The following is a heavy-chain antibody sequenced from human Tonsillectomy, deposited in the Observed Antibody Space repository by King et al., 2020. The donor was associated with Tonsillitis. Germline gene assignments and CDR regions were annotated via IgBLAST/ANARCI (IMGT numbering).Heavy chain of an antibody. CDR3: TRVPSGGADFHY. D-gene: IGHD3-16*01. J-gene: IGHJ4*02. CDR2: IRRNAYGGTT. CDR1: GFRLGDYA. Sequence: VQLVESGGDLVQPGRSLRLACTTSGFRLGDYAVTWFRQAPGRGLEWIGFIRRNAYGGTTEFTASVKGRFTISRDEYKGIAYLQMSSLKTEDTGIYYCTRVPSGGADFHYWGQGTPVTVSS. V-gene: IGHV3-49*01.